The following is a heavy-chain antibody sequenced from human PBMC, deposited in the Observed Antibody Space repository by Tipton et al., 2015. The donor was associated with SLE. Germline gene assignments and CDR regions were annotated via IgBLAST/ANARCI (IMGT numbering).Heavy chain of an antibody. CDR3: ARERLPMVRGLREDFDY. CDR2: IKRDGSEK. Sequence: SLRLSCAASGFTFSNYWMSWVRQAPGKGLEWVANIKRDGSEKHYVDSVMGRFTISRDKAKNSLYLQMNNLRAEDTAVYYCARERLPMVRGLREDFDYWGQGTLVTVSS. V-gene: IGHV3-7*01. CDR1: GFTFSNYW. D-gene: IGHD3-10*01. J-gene: IGHJ4*02.